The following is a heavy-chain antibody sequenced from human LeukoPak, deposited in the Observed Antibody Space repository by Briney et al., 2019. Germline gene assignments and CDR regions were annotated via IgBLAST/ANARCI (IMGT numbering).Heavy chain of an antibody. J-gene: IGHJ4*02. Sequence: PSETLSLTCTVSGGSISSGGYYWSWIRQHRGKGLEWIGYIYYSGSTYYNPSLKSRVNISVDTSKNQFSLKLSSVTAADTAVYYCARDEGTMIVHYWGQGTLVTVSS. CDR1: GGSISSGGYY. D-gene: IGHD3-22*01. CDR2: IYYSGST. CDR3: ARDEGTMIVHY. V-gene: IGHV4-31*03.